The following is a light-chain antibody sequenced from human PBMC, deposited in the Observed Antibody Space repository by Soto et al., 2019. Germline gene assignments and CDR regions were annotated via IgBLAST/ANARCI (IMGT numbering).Light chain of an antibody. Sequence: SVLTQPPSVSGSPGQSVTISCTGTSTDFVSYNRVSWYQQPPDTAPKLMIYEASNRPSGVPDRFSGSKFGNTAALPISGLQAADEADYYCSLYTSENTYVFGTGTKVTVL. CDR2: EAS. CDR1: STDFVSYNR. V-gene: IGLV2-18*01. J-gene: IGLJ1*01. CDR3: SLYTSENTYV.